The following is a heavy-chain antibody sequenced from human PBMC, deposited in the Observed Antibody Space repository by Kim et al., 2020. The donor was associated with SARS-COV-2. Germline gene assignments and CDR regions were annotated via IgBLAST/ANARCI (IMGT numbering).Heavy chain of an antibody. D-gene: IGHD3-22*01. CDR2: IYYSGST. CDR3: ARVLYYYDSSSTDLFDI. V-gene: IGHV4-31*03. J-gene: IGHJ3*02. CDR1: GGSISSGGYY. Sequence: SETLSLTCTVSGGSISSGGYYWSWIRQHPGKGLEWIGYIYYSGSTYYNPSLKSRVTISVDTSKNQFSLKLSSVTSADTAVYYCARVLYYYDSSSTDLFDIWGQGTMVTVSS.